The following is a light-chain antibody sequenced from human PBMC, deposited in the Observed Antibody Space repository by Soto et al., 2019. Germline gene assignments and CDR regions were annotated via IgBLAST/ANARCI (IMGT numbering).Light chain of an antibody. CDR1: QSVSSSN. CDR2: GAS. Sequence: EIVMTQSPATLSVSPGEGATLSCRASQSVSSSNLAWYQQKPGQAPRLLIYGASTRATGIPARFSGSGSGKEFTLTISSLQSEDFAVYYCQQYNNWPPWTFGQGTKVDIK. V-gene: IGKV3-15*01. CDR3: QQYNNWPPWT. J-gene: IGKJ1*01.